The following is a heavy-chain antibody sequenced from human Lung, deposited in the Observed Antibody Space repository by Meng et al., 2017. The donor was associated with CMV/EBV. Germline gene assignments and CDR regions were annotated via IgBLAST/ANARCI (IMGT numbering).Heavy chain of an antibody. V-gene: IGHV3-15*01. CDR3: ATEGYCADGVCSFLAFDF. Sequence: GESLKISCVASGFTFINVWMSWVRQAPGKGLEWVGRIKSKPDGGTTDYAAPVKGRFSISRDDSLNTLYLEMNSLEPEDTAVYFCATEGYCADGVCSFLAFDFWGQGTXVNV. CDR2: IKSKPDGGTT. D-gene: IGHD2-8*01. CDR1: GFTFINVW. J-gene: IGHJ3*01.